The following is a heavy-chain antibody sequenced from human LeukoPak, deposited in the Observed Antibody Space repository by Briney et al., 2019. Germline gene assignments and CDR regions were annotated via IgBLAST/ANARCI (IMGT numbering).Heavy chain of an antibody. Sequence: SETLSLTCTVSGGSIISNYWSWIRQSAGTALEWFGRIYGSGITDYNPSLKSRVTMSLDTSRKQFSLRLTSVTAADTAVYYCARLKFYDSTGYSPGYYMDVWGKGTTVSVFS. J-gene: IGHJ6*03. CDR3: ARLKFYDSTGYSPGYYMDV. CDR2: IYGSGIT. D-gene: IGHD3-22*01. V-gene: IGHV4-4*07. CDR1: GGSIISNY.